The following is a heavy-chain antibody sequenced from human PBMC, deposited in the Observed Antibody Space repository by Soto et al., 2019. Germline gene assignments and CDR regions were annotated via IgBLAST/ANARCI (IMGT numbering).Heavy chain of an antibody. CDR3: ARGGHARGALLFDY. Sequence: QVQLQESGPGLVKPSQTLSLTCTVSGGSISSGGYYWSWIRQHPGKGLEWIGYIYYSGSTYYNPSLKSRVTISVDTSKNQFSLKLSSATAADTAVYYCARGGHARGALLFDYWGQGTLVTVSS. J-gene: IGHJ4*02. CDR1: GGSISSGGYY. V-gene: IGHV4-31*03. CDR2: IYYSGST. D-gene: IGHD3-10*01.